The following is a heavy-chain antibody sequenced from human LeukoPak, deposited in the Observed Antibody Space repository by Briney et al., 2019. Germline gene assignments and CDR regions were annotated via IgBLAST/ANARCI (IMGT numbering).Heavy chain of an antibody. CDR3: AKDGAGMDV. V-gene: IGHV3-30-3*01. J-gene: IGHJ6*04. D-gene: IGHD3-10*01. CDR1: GFTFSSYA. Sequence: GGSLRLSCAASGFTFSSYAMHWVRQAPGKGLEWVAVISYDGSNKYYADSVKGRFTISRDNSKNTLYLQMNSLRAEDTAVYYCAKDGAGMDVWGKGTTVTVSS. CDR2: ISYDGSNK.